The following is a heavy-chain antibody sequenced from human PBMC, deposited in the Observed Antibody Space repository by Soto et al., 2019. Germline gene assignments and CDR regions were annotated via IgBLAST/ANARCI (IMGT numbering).Heavy chain of an antibody. Sequence: GESLKISCKGSGYSFTTYWIGWVRQMPGKGLEWMGIIYPGDSDTRYSPSFQGQVSISVDKSINTAYLHWSSLKASDTAMFYCARSLASSECFGSWGRGSMVAVSS. V-gene: IGHV5-51*01. CDR3: ARSLASSECFGS. J-gene: IGHJ6*01. CDR1: GYSFTTYW. D-gene: IGHD2-15*01. CDR2: IYPGDSDT.